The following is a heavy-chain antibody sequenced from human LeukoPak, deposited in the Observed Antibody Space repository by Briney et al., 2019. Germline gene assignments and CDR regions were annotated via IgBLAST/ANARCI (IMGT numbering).Heavy chain of an antibody. D-gene: IGHD5-18*01. V-gene: IGHV3-48*04. Sequence: GGSLRLSCATSGFSFSSHGMNWVRQAPGKGLEWVPYITSSSSTIYYADSVKGRFTISRDNAKNSLYLQMNSLRGEDAAVYYCAGRAKTERGHSYGLDYWGQGTLVTVSP. CDR2: ITSSSSTI. CDR3: AGRAKTERGHSYGLDY. CDR1: GFSFSSHG. J-gene: IGHJ4*02.